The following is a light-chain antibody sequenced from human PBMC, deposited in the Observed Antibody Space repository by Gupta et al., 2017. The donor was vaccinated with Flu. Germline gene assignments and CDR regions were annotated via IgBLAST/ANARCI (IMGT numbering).Light chain of an antibody. J-gene: IGKJ1*01. Sequence: DIPMSQSPSTLSASVGDRVTITCRASQSSDSWLAWYQQKPGKAPKLLIYKASNLESGVPSRFSGSGSGTEFTLTISSLQPDDFATYYCQQYRSYPWTFGQGTTVEIK. CDR1: QSSDSW. V-gene: IGKV1-5*03. CDR3: QQYRSYPWT. CDR2: KAS.